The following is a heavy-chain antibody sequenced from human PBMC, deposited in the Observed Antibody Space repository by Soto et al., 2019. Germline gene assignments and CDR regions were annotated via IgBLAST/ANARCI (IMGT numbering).Heavy chain of an antibody. J-gene: IGHJ4*02. CDR1: GGSISSYY. CDR3: ARRYAGNFDY. CDR2: IYYSGST. V-gene: IGHV4-59*01. Sequence: SETLSLTCTVSGGSISSYYLSWIRQPPGKGLEWIGYIYYSGSTNYNPSLKSRVTISVDTSKNQFSLKLSSVTAADTAVYYCARRYAGNFDYWGQGTLVTISS. D-gene: IGHD2-8*01.